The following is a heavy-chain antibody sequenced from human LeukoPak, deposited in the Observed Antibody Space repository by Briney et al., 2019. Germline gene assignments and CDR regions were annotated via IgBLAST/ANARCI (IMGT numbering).Heavy chain of an antibody. CDR2: VYYIGST. Sequence: KPSETLSLTCSVSGGSINDYYWSWIRQPPGKGLEWIGHVYYIGSTNYNPSLKSRVTISLHTSKNQFSLRLTSVTAADTAVYYCATGRYAYGSEYWGQGTLVTVSS. CDR1: GGSINDYY. CDR3: ATGRYAYGSEY. V-gene: IGHV4-59*08. J-gene: IGHJ4*02. D-gene: IGHD3-10*01.